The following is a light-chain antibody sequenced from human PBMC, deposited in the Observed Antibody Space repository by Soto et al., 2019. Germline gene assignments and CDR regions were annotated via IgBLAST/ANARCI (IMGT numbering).Light chain of an antibody. CDR1: SSNLGDNT. CDR3: AAWDASLDGYV. V-gene: IGLV1-44*01. Sequence: QSVLTQPPSASGTPGQRVTISCSTSSSNLGDNTVNWYQHVPGTAPKLLIYSYDQRPSGVPDRFSGSKSGTSASLAISGLQSEDAADYSCAAWDASLDGYVFGTGTKLTVL. CDR2: SYD. J-gene: IGLJ1*01.